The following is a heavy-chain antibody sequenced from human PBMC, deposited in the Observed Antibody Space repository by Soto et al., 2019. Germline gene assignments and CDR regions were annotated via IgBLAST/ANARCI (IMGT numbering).Heavy chain of an antibody. V-gene: IGHV3-33*01. J-gene: IGHJ3*02. CDR3: ARPRESSRVATISAFDI. D-gene: IGHD5-12*01. CDR2: IWYDGSTK. CDR1: GFTFSSYG. Sequence: QVQLVESGGGVVQPERSLRLSCAASGFTFSSYGMHWVRQAPGKGLEWVAVIWYDGSTKYYADSVKGRFTISRDNSKNTLYLQVDSLRAEDTAVYYCARPRESSRVATISAFDIWGQGTMVTVSS.